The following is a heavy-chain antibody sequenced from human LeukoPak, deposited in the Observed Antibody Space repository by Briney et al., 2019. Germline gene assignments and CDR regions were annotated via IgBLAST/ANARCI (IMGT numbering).Heavy chain of an antibody. D-gene: IGHD4-17*01. J-gene: IGHJ4*02. CDR3: ARDRTTVTTFDY. CDR1: RFTFSTYT. V-gene: IGHV3-21*01. Sequence: GGSLRLSCAASRFTFSTYTMNWVRQAPGKGLKWVSSISSSSSYIYYADSVKGRFTISRDNAKNSLYLQMNTLRAEDTAVYYCARDRTTVTTFDYWGQGTLVTVSS. CDR2: ISSSSSYI.